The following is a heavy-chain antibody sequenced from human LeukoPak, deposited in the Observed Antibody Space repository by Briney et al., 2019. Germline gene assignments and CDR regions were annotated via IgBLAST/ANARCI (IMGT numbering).Heavy chain of an antibody. D-gene: IGHD6-19*01. J-gene: IGHJ4*02. V-gene: IGHV3-13*01. CDR3: VRGGIQVSGIDEIDY. CDR1: GFTFRSYD. Sequence: GSLRLSCAASGFTFRSYDMHWVRQVTGKGLEWVSAVGISGDTYYAGSVKGRFTISRENAKNSLYLQMNSLTAGDTAVYYCVRGGIQVSGIDEIDYWGQGTLVTVSS. CDR2: VGISGDT.